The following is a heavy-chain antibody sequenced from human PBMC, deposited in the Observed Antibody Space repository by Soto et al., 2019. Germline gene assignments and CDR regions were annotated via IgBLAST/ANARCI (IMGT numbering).Heavy chain of an antibody. CDR1: GGSISSYY. V-gene: IGHV4-59*01. D-gene: IGHD3-16*01. CDR3: ARGRTYYDYIWGSPTPPFFDY. J-gene: IGHJ4*02. CDR2: IYYSGST. Sequence: LSLTCTVSGGSISSYYWSWIRQPPGKGLEWIGYIYYSGSTNYNPSLKSRVTISVDTSKNQFSLKLSTVTAADTAVYYCARGRTYYDYIWGSPTPPFFDYWGQGTLVTVSS.